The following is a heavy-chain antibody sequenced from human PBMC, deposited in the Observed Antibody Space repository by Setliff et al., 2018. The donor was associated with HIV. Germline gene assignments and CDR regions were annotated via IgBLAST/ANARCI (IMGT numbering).Heavy chain of an antibody. D-gene: IGHD2-15*01. CDR3: AKEGGYCSGDTCFGFDY. J-gene: IGHJ4*02. CDR2: MHHSGNT. CDR1: TYSISSVHS. V-gene: IGHV4-38-2*02. Sequence: TSETLSLTCDVSTYSISSVHSWGWIRQPPGKGLEWIGTMHHSGNTHYKPSLKGRVTVSLDTSKKQLSLKLRSVTAADTAVYYCAKEGGYCSGDTCFGFDYWGQGTLVTVS.